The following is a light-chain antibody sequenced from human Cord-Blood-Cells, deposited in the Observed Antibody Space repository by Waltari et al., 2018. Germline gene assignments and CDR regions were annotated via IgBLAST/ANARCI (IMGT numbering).Light chain of an antibody. Sequence: EIVMTQSPATLSVSPGERATLSCRASQSVSSNLAWYQQKPGQAHRLLIYGASTRATGIPAWFSGSGSGTEFTLTISSLQSEDFAVYYCQQYNNWPSYTFGQGTKLEIK. J-gene: IGKJ2*01. CDR2: GAS. CDR3: QQYNNWPSYT. CDR1: QSVSSN. V-gene: IGKV3-15*01.